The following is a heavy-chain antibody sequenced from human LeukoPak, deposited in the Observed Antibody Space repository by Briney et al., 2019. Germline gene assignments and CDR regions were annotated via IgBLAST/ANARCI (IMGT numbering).Heavy chain of an antibody. CDR2: GYSSGAS. D-gene: IGHD3-10*01. Sequence: PSETLSLTCTVSGGSISNDKYFWSWTRQPAGKGLEWIGRGYSSGASNYNPSLESRVTISLDTSNNRFSLKLSSVTAADMAVYYCARYGSGSLDYWGQGTLVTVSS. V-gene: IGHV4-61*02. CDR1: GGSISNDKYF. CDR3: ARYGSGSLDY. J-gene: IGHJ4*02.